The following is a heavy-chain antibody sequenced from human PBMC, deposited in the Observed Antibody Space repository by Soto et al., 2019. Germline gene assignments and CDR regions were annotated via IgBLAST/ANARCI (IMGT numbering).Heavy chain of an antibody. CDR2: IYYSEST. D-gene: IGHD6-13*01. CDR3: ARHPLSSSFYYYGMDV. Sequence: SETLSLTCPVSGGSISSSSYYWGWIRQPPGKGLEGIGSIYYSESTYYNPSLKNRVTISVDTSKNQFSLKLSSVTAADTAVYYCARHPLSSSFYYYGMDVWGQGTTVTVSS. J-gene: IGHJ6*02. V-gene: IGHV4-39*01. CDR1: GGSISSSSYY.